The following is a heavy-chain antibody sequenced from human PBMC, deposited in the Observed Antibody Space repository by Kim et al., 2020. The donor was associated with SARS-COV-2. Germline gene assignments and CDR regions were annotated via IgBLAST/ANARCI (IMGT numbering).Heavy chain of an antibody. Sequence: SETLSLTCTVSGGSISSYYWSWIRQPPGKGLEWIGYIYYSGSTNYNPSLKSRVTISVDTSKNQFSLKLSSVTAADTAVYYCARQLIYFSSTSCYDNYYYYGMDVWGQGTTVTVSS. CDR1: GGSISSYY. J-gene: IGHJ6*02. D-gene: IGHD2-2*01. CDR3: ARQLIYFSSTSCYDNYYYYGMDV. CDR2: IYYSGST. V-gene: IGHV4-59*08.